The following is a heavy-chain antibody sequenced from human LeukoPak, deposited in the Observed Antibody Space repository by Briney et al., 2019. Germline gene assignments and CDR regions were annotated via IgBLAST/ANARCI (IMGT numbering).Heavy chain of an antibody. CDR1: GGSFSGYY. J-gene: IGHJ4*02. CDR3: ARVPRLDY. Sequence: SETLSLTCAVYGGSFSGYYWSWIRQPPGKGLEWIGEINHSGCTNYNPSLKSRVTISVDTSKNQFSLKLSSVTAADTAVYYCARVPRLDYWGQGTLVTVSS. CDR2: INHSGCT. V-gene: IGHV4-34*01.